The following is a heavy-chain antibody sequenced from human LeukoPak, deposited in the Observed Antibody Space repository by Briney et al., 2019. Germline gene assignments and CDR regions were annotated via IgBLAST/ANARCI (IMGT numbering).Heavy chain of an antibody. D-gene: IGHD2-8*01. V-gene: IGHV3-7*01. CDR3: ARAGYCTNGVCHHFDY. J-gene: IGHJ4*02. CDR2: IKHDGSER. CDR1: RFTFSSYW. Sequence: GGSLRLSCAASRFTFSSYWMSWVRQAPGKGLEWVANIKHDGSERYYVDSVKGRFTISRDNAKNSLYLEMNSLRAEDTAVYYCARAGYCTNGVCHHFDYWGQGTLVTVSS.